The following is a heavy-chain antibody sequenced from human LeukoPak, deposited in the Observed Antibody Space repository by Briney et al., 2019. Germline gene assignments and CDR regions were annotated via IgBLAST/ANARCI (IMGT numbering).Heavy chain of an antibody. Sequence: PGGSLRLSCAASGFTFSSYAMSWVRQAPGKGLEWVSSISGSGSSTYYADSVKGRFTTSRDNSKNTLYLQMNSVRAEDTAVYYCAIGPGGVFDYWGQGTLVTVSS. D-gene: IGHD4-23*01. CDR3: AIGPGGVFDY. J-gene: IGHJ4*02. CDR1: GFTFSSYA. V-gene: IGHV3-23*01. CDR2: ISGSGSST.